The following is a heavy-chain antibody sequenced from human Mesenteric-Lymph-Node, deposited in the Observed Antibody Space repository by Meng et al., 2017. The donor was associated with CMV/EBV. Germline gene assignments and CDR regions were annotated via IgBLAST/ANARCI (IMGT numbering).Heavy chain of an antibody. CDR3: ARHQRWLKSEGGFNY. D-gene: IGHD4-23*01. Sequence: PRQQWGGGLLKPSEPLSLTLAVYGGSCSGYYWGWIRQPPGKGLEWIGEIKHSRSTNYNPSLKSRVTISVDTSKNQFSLKLSSVTAADTAVYYCARHQRWLKSEGGFNYWGQGTLVTVSS. CDR1: GGSCSGYY. J-gene: IGHJ4*02. CDR2: IKHSRST. V-gene: IGHV4-34*01.